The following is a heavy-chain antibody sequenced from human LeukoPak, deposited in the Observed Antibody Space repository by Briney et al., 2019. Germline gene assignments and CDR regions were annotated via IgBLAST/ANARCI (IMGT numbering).Heavy chain of an antibody. D-gene: IGHD3-10*01. Sequence: SETLSLTCTVSGGSISSHYWSWIRQPPGKGLEWIGYIYTSGSANYNPSLKSRVTMSVDTSKNQFSLKLSSVTAADTAVYYCARDRDALELMDVWGKGTTVTVSS. CDR1: GGSISSHY. V-gene: IGHV4-4*08. CDR3: ARDRDALELMDV. J-gene: IGHJ6*04. CDR2: IYTSGSA.